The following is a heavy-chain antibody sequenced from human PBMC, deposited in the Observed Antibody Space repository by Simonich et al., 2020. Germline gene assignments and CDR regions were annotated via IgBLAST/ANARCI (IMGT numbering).Heavy chain of an antibody. CDR1: GFTFCSYA. J-gene: IGHJ4*02. CDR2: FGGSGGST. CDR3: AKRSGVSITGTFDY. D-gene: IGHD1-7*01. Sequence: EVQLLESGGGLVQPGGSLRLSCAASGFTFCSYAMSLVRQAQEKGVRCGSSFGGSGGSTYYADSVNGRFTISRNTSKNTLYLQMNSLRAEDTAVYYCAKRSGVSITGTFDYWGQGTLVTVSS. V-gene: IGHV3-23*01.